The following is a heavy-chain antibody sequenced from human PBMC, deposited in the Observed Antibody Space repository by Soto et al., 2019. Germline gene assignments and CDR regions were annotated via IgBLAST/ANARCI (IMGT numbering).Heavy chain of an antibody. CDR3: ARVPVDIVATIGAFDY. D-gene: IGHD5-12*01. Sequence: GASVKVSCKASGGTFSSYAISWVRQAPGQGLEWMGGIIPIFGTANYAQKFQGRVTITADESTSTAYMELSSLRSEDTAVYYCARVPVDIVATIGAFDYWGQGSQVTVSS. CDR1: GGTFSSYA. CDR2: IIPIFGTA. J-gene: IGHJ4*02. V-gene: IGHV1-69*13.